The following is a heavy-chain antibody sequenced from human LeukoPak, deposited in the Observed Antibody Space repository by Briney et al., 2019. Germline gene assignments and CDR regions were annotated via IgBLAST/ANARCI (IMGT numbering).Heavy chain of an antibody. V-gene: IGHV1-8*01. Sequence: GASVKVSCKASGYTFTYNDINWVRQAPGQGLEWMGWMRPTSGNTEYAQKFQGRVTMTRSTPISTAYMELSSLTSEDTAVYYCARGRVGFDFWGQGTLVTVSS. CDR1: GYTFTYND. CDR2: MRPTSGNT. J-gene: IGHJ4*02. CDR3: ARGRVGFDF. D-gene: IGHD1-26*01.